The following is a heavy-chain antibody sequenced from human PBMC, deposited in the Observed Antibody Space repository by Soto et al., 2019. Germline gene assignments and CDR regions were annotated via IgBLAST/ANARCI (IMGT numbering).Heavy chain of an antibody. CDR3: ARAYFGYSSSSFWFDP. CDR1: GGTFSSYA. V-gene: IGHV1-69*12. Sequence: QVQLVQSGAEVKKPGSSVKVSCKASGGTFSSYAISWVRQAPGQGLEWMGGTIPIFGTANYAQKVQGRVTITADDSTSTAYMELSSLRSEDTAVYYCARAYFGYSSSSFWFDPWGQGTLVTVSS. CDR2: TIPIFGTA. D-gene: IGHD6-6*01. J-gene: IGHJ5*02.